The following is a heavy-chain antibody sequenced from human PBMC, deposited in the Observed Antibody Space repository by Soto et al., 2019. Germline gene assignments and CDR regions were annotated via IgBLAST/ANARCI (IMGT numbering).Heavy chain of an antibody. Sequence: QVQLQESGPGLVKPSETLSLTCTVSGGSISSYYWSWIRQPPGKGLEWIGYIYYSGSTNYNPSLKSRVTISVDTSKNQFSLKLSSVTAADTAVYYCAREISTFKGSYYNTPGKEGYGMDVWGQGTTVTVSS. J-gene: IGHJ6*02. CDR1: GGSISSYY. D-gene: IGHD3-10*01. CDR2: IYYSGST. CDR3: AREISTFKGSYYNTPGKEGYGMDV. V-gene: IGHV4-59*01.